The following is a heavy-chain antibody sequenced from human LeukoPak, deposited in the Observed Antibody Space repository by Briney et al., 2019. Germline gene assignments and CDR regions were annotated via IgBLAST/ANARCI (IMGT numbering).Heavy chain of an antibody. CDR2: IYYSGST. CDR3: ARDRSKYYDFWSGHYYYYGMDV. J-gene: IGHJ6*02. CDR1: GVSVSSGSYY. D-gene: IGHD3-3*01. V-gene: IGHV4-61*01. Sequence: PSETLSLTCTVSGVSVSSGSYYWSWIRQPPGKGLEWIGYIYYSGSTNYNPSLKSRVTISVDTSKNQFSLKLSSVTAADTAVYYCARDRSKYYDFWSGHYYYYGMDVWGQGTTVTVSS.